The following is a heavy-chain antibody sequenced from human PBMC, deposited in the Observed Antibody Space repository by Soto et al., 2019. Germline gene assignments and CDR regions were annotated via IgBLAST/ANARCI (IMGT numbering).Heavy chain of an antibody. CDR2: ISGSGGST. J-gene: IGHJ4*02. V-gene: IGHV3-23*01. CDR3: AKDFLLWFGELLPTFDY. CDR1: GFTFSSYA. Sequence: GGSLRLSCAASGFTFSSYAMSWVRQAPGKGLEWVSAISGSGGSTYYADSVKGRFTISRDNSKNTLYLQMNSLRAEDTAVYYCAKDFLLWFGELLPTFDYWGQGTLVTVSS. D-gene: IGHD3-10*01.